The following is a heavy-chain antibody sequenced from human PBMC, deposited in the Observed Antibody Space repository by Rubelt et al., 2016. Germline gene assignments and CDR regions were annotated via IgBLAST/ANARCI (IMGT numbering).Heavy chain of an antibody. D-gene: IGHD3-3*01. CDR1: GFTVRTHG. V-gene: IGHV3-23*04. CDR2: ISGSGGSP. CDR3: AKDRFLDSWSGAFDY. J-gene: IGHJ4*02. Sequence: EVQVVESGGDLVQPGGSLRLSCAASGFTVRTHGLTWVRQAPGKGLEWVSSISGSGGSPYYADSVKGRFTISRDNSKNTLYLQMNSLRAEDTAVYYCAKDRFLDSWSGAFDYWGQGSLVTVSS.